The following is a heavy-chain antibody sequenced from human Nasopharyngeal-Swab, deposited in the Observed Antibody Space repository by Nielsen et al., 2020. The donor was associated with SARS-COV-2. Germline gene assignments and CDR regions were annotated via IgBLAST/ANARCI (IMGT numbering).Heavy chain of an antibody. Sequence: GGSLRLSCAASGITFSNHAWTWVRQAPGKGLEWVSAISISGDKTYYAGSVRGRFTISRDNSKNTLYLEMNSLRAEDTAVYYCATGACDYWGQGALVTVSS. CDR1: GITFSNHA. CDR2: ISISGDKT. J-gene: IGHJ4*02. CDR3: ATGACDY. V-gene: IGHV3-23*01.